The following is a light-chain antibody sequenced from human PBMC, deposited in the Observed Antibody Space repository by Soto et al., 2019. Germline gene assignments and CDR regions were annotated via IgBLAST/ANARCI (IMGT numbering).Light chain of an antibody. Sequence: EIVLTQSPGTLSLSPGERATLSCRASQSVSSYLAWYQQTPGQAPRLLIYDASNRATGIPARFTGSGSGTEFTLTISGLQSEDFAVYYCQQYNSWPITFGQGTRLEIK. CDR2: DAS. V-gene: IGKV3-11*01. CDR1: QSVSSY. CDR3: QQYNSWPIT. J-gene: IGKJ5*01.